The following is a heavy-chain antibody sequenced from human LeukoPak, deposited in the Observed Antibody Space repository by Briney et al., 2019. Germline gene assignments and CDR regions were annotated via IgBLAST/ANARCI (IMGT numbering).Heavy chain of an antibody. Sequence: PSETLSLTCTVSGGSISSYYWSWIRQPPGKGLEWIGYIYYSGSTNYNPSLKSRVTISVDTSKNRFSLKLSSVTAADTAVYYCVRYYAVDWSFDYWGQGTLVTVSS. V-gene: IGHV4-59*08. CDR3: VRYYAVDWSFDY. D-gene: IGHD3-9*01. CDR2: IYYSGST. J-gene: IGHJ4*02. CDR1: GGSISSYY.